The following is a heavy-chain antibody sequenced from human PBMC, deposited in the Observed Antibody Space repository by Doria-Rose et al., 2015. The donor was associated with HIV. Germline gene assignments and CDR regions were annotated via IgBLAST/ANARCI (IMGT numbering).Heavy chain of an antibody. Sequence: QESGPVLVKPTETLTLTYTVSGVSLSSPGMGVSWIRQPPGKALEWLANIFSDDERFYKTSLKSRLTISRGTSKSQVVLTMTDMDPVDTATYYCARIKSSRWYHKYYFDFWGQGTLVIVSA. D-gene: IGHD6-13*01. CDR2: IFSDDER. J-gene: IGHJ4*02. CDR1: GVSLSSPGMG. CDR3: ARIKSSRWYHKYYFDF. V-gene: IGHV2-26*01.